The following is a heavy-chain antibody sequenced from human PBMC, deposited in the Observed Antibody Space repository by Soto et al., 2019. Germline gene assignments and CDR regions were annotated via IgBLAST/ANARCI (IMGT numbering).Heavy chain of an antibody. J-gene: IGHJ4*02. D-gene: IGHD6-19*01. Sequence: SGFTFSSYAMSWVRQAPGKGLEWASAISGSGGDTYYADSVKGRFTISRDNSKNTLYLQMNSLRAEDTAVYYCAKDLRVMIAVADHFDYWGQGTLVTVSS. CDR2: ISGSGGDT. CDR3: AKDLRVMIAVADHFDY. V-gene: IGHV3-23*01. CDR1: GFTFSSYA.